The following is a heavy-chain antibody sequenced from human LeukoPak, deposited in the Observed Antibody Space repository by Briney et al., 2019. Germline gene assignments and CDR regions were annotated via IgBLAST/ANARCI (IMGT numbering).Heavy chain of an antibody. CDR3: AKDYQRYCSGGSCYSGDY. D-gene: IGHD2-15*01. J-gene: IGHJ4*02. CDR1: GFTFSSYA. CDR2: ISYDGSNK. V-gene: IGHV3-30*04. Sequence: GGSLRLSCAASGFTFSSYAMHWVRQAPGKGLEWVAVISYDGSNKYYADSVKGRFTISRDNSKNTLYLQMNSLRAEDTAVYYCAKDYQRYCSGGSCYSGDYWGQGTLVTVSS.